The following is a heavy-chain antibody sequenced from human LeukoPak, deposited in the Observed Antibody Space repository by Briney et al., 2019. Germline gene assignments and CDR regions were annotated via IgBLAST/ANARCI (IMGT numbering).Heavy chain of an antibody. Sequence: SETLSPTCAVYGGSFSGYYWSWIRQPPGKGLEWIGEINHSGSTNYNPFLKSRVTISVDTSKNQFSLKLSSVTAADTAVYYCARGGLAHGGYFDYWGQGTLVTVSS. V-gene: IGHV4-34*01. CDR2: INHSGST. CDR1: GGSFSGYY. J-gene: IGHJ4*02. CDR3: ARGGLAHGGYFDY. D-gene: IGHD4-23*01.